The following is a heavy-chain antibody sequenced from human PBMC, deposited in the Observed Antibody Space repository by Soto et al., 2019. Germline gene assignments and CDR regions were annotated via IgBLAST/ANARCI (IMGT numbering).Heavy chain of an antibody. CDR2: IDQLDSHT. CDR1: RYIFSTYW. V-gene: IGHV5-10-1*01. J-gene: IGHJ5*01. CDR3: ARVTPSRQGISRSCYSVARFDP. D-gene: IGHD2-15*01. Sequence: PVQYLNISCXASRYIFSTYWITCLRQIPGQELEWMRTIDQLDSHTNYGLSFQGHVTSSGDKSIGTAFLKWSGLKASDNCMYYCARVTPSRQGISRSCYSVARFDPWGQRTLGTV.